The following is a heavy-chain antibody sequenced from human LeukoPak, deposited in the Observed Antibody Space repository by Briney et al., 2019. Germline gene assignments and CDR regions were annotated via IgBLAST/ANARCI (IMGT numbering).Heavy chain of an antibody. CDR3: AKDRVPFYYGMDV. D-gene: IGHD3-10*01. CDR1: GLIFSSYG. J-gene: IGHJ6*02. Sequence: GGSLRLSCVASGLIFSSYGMHWVRQAPGKGLEGVAVISYVGNYKYYADSAKGRFTISRDNSKNTLYLQMNSLRAEDTTVYYCAKDRVPFYYGMDVWGQGTTVTVSS. CDR2: ISYVGNYK. V-gene: IGHV3-30*18.